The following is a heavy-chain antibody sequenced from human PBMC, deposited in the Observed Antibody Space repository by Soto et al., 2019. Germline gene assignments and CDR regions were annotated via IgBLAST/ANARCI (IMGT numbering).Heavy chain of an antibody. J-gene: IGHJ4*02. CDR2: ITSSSSFT. CDR3: AGGSTWFGEGDY. CDR1: GFTFSDYY. Sequence: QVQLVESGGGLVKPGGSLRLSCAASGFTFSDYYMNWIRQAPGKGLEWISYITSSSSFTNYADSVKGRFTISRDNAKNSLYLRMNSLRAEDTAVYYCAGGSTWFGEGDYWGQGTLVTVSS. D-gene: IGHD3-10*01. V-gene: IGHV3-11*05.